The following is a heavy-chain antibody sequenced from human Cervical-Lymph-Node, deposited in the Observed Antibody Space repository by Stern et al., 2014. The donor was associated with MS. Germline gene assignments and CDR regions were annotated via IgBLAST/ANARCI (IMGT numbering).Heavy chain of an antibody. Sequence: ESGPALVKPTQTLTLTCTFSGFSLSSHGMCLSWIRQSPGKALEWLARIDWDDEKYYSTSLKTRLTISKDTSRNHVVLTVGNMDPVDSATYYCAHGSTSCYWADSWGQGTLVTVSS. CDR3: AHGSTSCYWADS. CDR2: IDWDDEK. V-gene: IGHV2-70*11. D-gene: IGHD2-2*01. CDR1: GFSLSSHGMC. J-gene: IGHJ4*02.